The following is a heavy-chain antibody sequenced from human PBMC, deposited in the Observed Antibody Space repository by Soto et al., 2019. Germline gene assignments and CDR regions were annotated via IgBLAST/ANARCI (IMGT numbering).Heavy chain of an antibody. D-gene: IGHD6-13*01. V-gene: IGHV4-34*01. J-gene: IGHJ4*02. CDR1: GGSFSGYY. Sequence: QVQLQQWGAGLLKPSETLSLTCAVYGGSFSGYYWSWIRQPPGKGLEWIGEINHSGSTNYNPSLNSRVTISVDTSKNQFSLKLSSVTAADTAVYYCARSIAAAGPSLDYWGQGTLVTVSS. CDR3: ARSIAAAGPSLDY. CDR2: INHSGST.